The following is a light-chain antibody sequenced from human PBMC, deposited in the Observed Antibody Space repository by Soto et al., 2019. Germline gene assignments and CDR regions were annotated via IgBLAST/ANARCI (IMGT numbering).Light chain of an antibody. V-gene: IGLV1-40*01. Sequence: QSVLTQPLSVSVDPGQRVPISCTGSRSNIGAGYDVHWYQQRPGTAPNLLIYGNSNRPSGVPDRFSGSKSGTSASLAITGLQAEDEGGYYCQSYDSSLGALYVFGTGTTLTLL. CDR2: GNS. J-gene: IGLJ1*01. CDR3: QSYDSSLGALYV. CDR1: RSNIGAGYD.